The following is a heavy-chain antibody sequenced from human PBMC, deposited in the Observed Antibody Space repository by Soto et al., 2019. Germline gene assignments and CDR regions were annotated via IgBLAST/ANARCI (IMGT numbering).Heavy chain of an antibody. J-gene: IGHJ4*02. CDR1: GGSFSDYH. V-gene: IGHV4-34*01. D-gene: IGHD3-22*01. Sequence: QVQLQQWGAGLLKPSETLSLTCDVYGGSFSDYHWSWIRQPPGKGLEWIGKINHSGSANYNPSLKSRVRLWVHTSNNQFSLEVSSVTAAATAVYYCARGRHHETSGHYSGGWYYFDHWGQGTLVTVSS. CDR2: INHSGSA. CDR3: ARGRHHETSGHYSGGWYYFDH.